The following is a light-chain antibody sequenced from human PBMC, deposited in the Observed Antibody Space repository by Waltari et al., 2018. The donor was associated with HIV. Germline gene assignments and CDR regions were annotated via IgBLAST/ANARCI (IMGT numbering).Light chain of an antibody. V-gene: IGKV1-39*01. Sequence: DIQMTQSPSSLSASVGDRVTITCRASQSISNNLNWYQQKPGKAPNLLIYAASSLESGVPSRFSGSGSGTDFTLTISSLQYEDFATYYCQQTYSTFVSTFGQGTKVEIK. J-gene: IGKJ2*01. CDR3: QQTYSTFVST. CDR2: AAS. CDR1: QSISNN.